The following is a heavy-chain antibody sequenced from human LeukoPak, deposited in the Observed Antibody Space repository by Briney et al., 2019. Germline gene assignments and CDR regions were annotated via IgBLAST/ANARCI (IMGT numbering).Heavy chain of an antibody. V-gene: IGHV4-31*03. CDR1: GGSISSGGYY. J-gene: IGHJ4*02. Sequence: ASETLSLTCTVSGGSISSGGYYWSWIRQHPGKGLEWIGYIYYSGSTYYNPSLKSRVTISVDTSKNQFSLKLSSVTAADTAVYYCASQRFFYGGTFDYWGQGTLVTVSS. CDR3: ASQRFFYGGTFDY. D-gene: IGHD4-23*01. CDR2: IYYSGST.